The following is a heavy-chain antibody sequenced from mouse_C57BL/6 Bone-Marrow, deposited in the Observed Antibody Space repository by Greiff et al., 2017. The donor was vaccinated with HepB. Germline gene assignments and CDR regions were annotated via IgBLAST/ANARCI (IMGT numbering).Heavy chain of an antibody. Sequence: QVQLQQSGPELVKPGASVKISCKASGYAFSSSWMNWVKQRPGKGLEWIGRIYPGDGDTNYNGKFKGKATLTADKSSSTAYMQLSSLTSEDSAVYFCGGNDYWFAYWGQGTLVTVSA. CDR1: GYAFSSSW. CDR3: GGNDYWFAY. D-gene: IGHD2-4*01. J-gene: IGHJ3*01. V-gene: IGHV1-82*01. CDR2: IYPGDGDT.